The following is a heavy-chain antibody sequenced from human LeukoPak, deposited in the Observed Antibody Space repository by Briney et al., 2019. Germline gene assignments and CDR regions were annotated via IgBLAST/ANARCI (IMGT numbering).Heavy chain of an antibody. CDR1: GYSISSGYY. V-gene: IGHV4-38-2*01. CDR3: ARGTSSIAARPSRGTYYYYMDV. J-gene: IGHJ6*03. CDR2: IYHSGST. D-gene: IGHD6-6*01. Sequence: SETLSLTCAVSGYSISSGYYWGWIRQPPGKGLEWIGSIYHSGSTYYNPSLKSRVTISVDTSKNQFSLKLSSVTAADTAVYYCARGTSSIAARPSRGTYYYYMDVWGKGTTVTVSS.